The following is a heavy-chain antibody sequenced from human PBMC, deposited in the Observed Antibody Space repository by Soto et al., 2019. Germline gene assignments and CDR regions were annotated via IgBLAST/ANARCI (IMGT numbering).Heavy chain of an antibody. Sequence: GASVKVSCKASGYAYYSHSGSWVRQAPGQGLEWMGRINGDYGNTQYAQKFRGRVTMTTDTSTTTVYMELTNLRSDDTAVYYCARCIQGDYYYGMDVWGQGTTVTVSS. CDR2: INGDYGNT. J-gene: IGHJ6*02. CDR1: GYAYYSHS. CDR3: ARCIQGDYYYGMDV. D-gene: IGHD5-18*01. V-gene: IGHV1-18*01.